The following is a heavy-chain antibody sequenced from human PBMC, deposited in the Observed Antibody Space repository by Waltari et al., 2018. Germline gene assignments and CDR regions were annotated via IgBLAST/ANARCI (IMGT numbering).Heavy chain of an antibody. Sequence: EVQLVESGGGLVQPGGSLRLSCAASGFTFSSYSMNWVRQAPGKGLEWVSYISSSSSTRYYADSVKGRFTISRDNAKNSLYLQMNSLRAEDTAVYYCAKDNPHYGDYGGYWGQGTLVTVSS. CDR3: AKDNPHYGDYGGY. D-gene: IGHD4-17*01. CDR1: GFTFSSYS. V-gene: IGHV3-48*04. J-gene: IGHJ4*02. CDR2: ISSSSSTR.